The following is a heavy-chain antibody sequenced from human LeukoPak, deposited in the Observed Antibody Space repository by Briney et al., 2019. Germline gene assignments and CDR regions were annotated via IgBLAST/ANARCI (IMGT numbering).Heavy chain of an antibody. CDR2: ISYGGST. Sequence: SQTLSLTCSVSGGSISSGDHYWSWIRQLPGKGLGWIGYISYGGSTFYNPSLKSRAAISVDTSKTQFSLELSSVTAADTAVYCCARWGIFGVVQNDFWGQGTLVTVSS. J-gene: IGHJ4*02. D-gene: IGHD3-3*01. CDR3: ARWGIFGVVQNDF. V-gene: IGHV4-30-4*08. CDR1: GGSISSGDHY.